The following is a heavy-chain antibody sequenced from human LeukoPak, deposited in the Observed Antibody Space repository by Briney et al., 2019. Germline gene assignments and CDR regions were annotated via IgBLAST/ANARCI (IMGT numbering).Heavy chain of an antibody. CDR3: ATYGSGTNYRQGFDY. CDR1: GFTFSTYA. D-gene: IGHD3-10*01. Sequence: PGGSLRLSCAASGFTFSTYAMSWVRQAPGKGLEWVSGLSSSGATTYYADSVKGRFTISRDNSKNMLYLQMNSLRAEDTAVYNCATYGSGTNYRQGFDYWGQGTLVTVSS. J-gene: IGHJ4*02. CDR2: LSSSGATT. V-gene: IGHV3-23*01.